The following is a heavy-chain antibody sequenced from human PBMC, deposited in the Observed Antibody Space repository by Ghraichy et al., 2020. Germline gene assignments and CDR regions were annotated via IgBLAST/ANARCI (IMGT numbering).Heavy chain of an antibody. Sequence: GSLRLSCAASGFTVSSNYMSWVRQAPGKGLEWVSVIYSGGSTYYADSVKGRFTISRDNSKNTLYLQMNSLRAEDTAVYYCATAYYYDSSGYYIDYWGQGTLVTVSS. D-gene: IGHD3-22*01. J-gene: IGHJ4*02. V-gene: IGHV3-66*01. CDR2: IYSGGST. CDR3: ATAYYYDSSGYYIDY. CDR1: GFTVSSNY.